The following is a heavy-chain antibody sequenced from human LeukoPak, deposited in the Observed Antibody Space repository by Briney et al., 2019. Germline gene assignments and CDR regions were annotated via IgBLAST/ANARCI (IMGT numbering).Heavy chain of an antibody. D-gene: IGHD4-17*01. J-gene: IGHJ4*02. CDR3: ATVSDYVLNYFDN. CDR2: LNPNSGAT. V-gene: IGHV1-2*02. CDR1: GYTFTDYY. Sequence: ASVKVSCKASGYTFTDYYIHWVRQAPGQGLEWMGWLNPNSGATNYAQNFQGRVTITRHTSISTAYMELSRLRSDDTAVYYCATVSDYVLNYFDNWGQGTLVTVSP.